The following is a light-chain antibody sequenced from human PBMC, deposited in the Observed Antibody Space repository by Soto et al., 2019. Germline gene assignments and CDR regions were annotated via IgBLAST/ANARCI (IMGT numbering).Light chain of an antibody. V-gene: IGKV3-15*01. CDR1: QSLNGN. Sequence: EIVMTQSPATLSVSQGERATLSCRASQSLNGNVAWYQQKPGQAPRLLIYRASTRATGVPGRFSASGSGTDFTLTISSLQSEDSAVYYCQQYNNWPRTFGQGTKVDI. J-gene: IGKJ1*01. CDR3: QQYNNWPRT. CDR2: RAS.